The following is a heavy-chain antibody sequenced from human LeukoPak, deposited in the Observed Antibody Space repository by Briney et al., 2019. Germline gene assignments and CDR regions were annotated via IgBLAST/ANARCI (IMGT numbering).Heavy chain of an antibody. J-gene: IGHJ4*02. D-gene: IGHD2-2*01. CDR3: AKTTQIVVVPAAVDY. V-gene: IGHV3-23*01. CDR2: ISGSGGST. CDR1: GFTFSSYA. Sequence: GGSLRLSCAASGFTFSSYAMSWVRRAPGKGLEWVSAISGSGGSTYYADSVKGRFTISRDNSKNTLYLQMNSLRAEDTAVYYCAKTTQIVVVPAAVDYWGQGTLVTVSS.